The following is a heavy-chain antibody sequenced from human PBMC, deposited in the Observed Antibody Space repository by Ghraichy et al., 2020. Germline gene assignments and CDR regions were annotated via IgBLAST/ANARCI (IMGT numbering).Heavy chain of an antibody. CDR3: ARGPVIGGPSEPFDH. V-gene: IGHV6-1*01. J-gene: IGHJ4*02. D-gene: IGHD3-10*01. CDR2: THYRSRWYT. CDR1: GDSVSTNSAA. Sequence: SQTLSLTCAISGDSVSTNSAAWNWIRQSPMRGLEWLGRTHYRSRWYTQYALSVQSRITINPDTSKNQFSLQLNSVTPDDTAVYYCARGPVIGGPSEPFDHWGQGTLVTVSS.